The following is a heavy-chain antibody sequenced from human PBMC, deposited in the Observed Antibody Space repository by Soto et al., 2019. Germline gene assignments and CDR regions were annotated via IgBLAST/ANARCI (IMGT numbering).Heavy chain of an antibody. CDR3: ASTLHQITMKNNWFDP. Sequence: PSETLSLTCTVSGGSISSGGYYWSWIRQHPGKGLEWIGYIYYSGSTYYNPSLKSRVTISVDTSKNQFSLKLSSVTAADTAVYYCASTLHQITMKNNWFDPWGQGTLVTVSS. CDR2: IYYSGST. J-gene: IGHJ5*02. D-gene: IGHD3-22*01. CDR1: GGSISSGGYY. V-gene: IGHV4-31*03.